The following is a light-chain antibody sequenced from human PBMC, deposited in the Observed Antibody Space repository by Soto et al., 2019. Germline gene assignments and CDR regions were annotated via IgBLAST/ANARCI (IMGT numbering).Light chain of an antibody. V-gene: IGKV1-8*01. CDR2: AAS. J-gene: IGKJ1*01. CDR3: QQYYSYPPWT. CDR1: QGISSY. Sequence: AIRMTQSPSSFSASTGDRVTITCRASQGISSYLAWYQQKPGKAPKLLIYAASTLQSGVPSRFSGSGSGTDFTLTISCLQSEDFATSSCQQYYSYPPWTSAQATKLEFK.